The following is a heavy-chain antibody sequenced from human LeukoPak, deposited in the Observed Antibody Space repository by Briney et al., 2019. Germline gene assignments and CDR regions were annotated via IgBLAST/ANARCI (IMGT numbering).Heavy chain of an antibody. CDR2: IYYSAST. CDR1: GGSISGYY. D-gene: IGHD6-13*01. Sequence: ALETLSLTCTVSGGSISGYYWSWIRQPPGKGLEWVGYIYYSASTNYNPSLKSRVTISVVTSKNQVSLKLSSVTAADTAVYYCARGPLGSSWYEYWGQGTLVIVSS. J-gene: IGHJ4*02. V-gene: IGHV4-59*01. CDR3: ARGPLGSSWYEY.